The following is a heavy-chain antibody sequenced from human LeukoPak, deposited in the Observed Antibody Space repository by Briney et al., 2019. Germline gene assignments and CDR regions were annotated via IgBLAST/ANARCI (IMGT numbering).Heavy chain of an antibody. Sequence: GGSLRLSCAASGFTFSSYAMHWVRQAPGKGLEWVAVISYDGSNKYYADSVKGRFTISRDISKNTLYLQMNSLRAEDTAVYYCARVLSGRGSLYDYYYMDVWGKGTTVTISS. D-gene: IGHD3-10*01. CDR2: ISYDGSNK. CDR1: GFTFSSYA. J-gene: IGHJ6*03. V-gene: IGHV3-30*14. CDR3: ARVLSGRGSLYDYYYMDV.